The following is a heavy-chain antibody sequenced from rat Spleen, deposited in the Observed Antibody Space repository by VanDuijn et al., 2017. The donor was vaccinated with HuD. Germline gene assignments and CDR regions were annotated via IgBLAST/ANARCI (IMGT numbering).Heavy chain of an antibody. CDR1: GFTFSDYY. Sequence: EVQLVESGGGLVQPGRSLKLSCAASGFTFSDYYMAWVRQAPTKGLEWVASISYDGGSTYYRDSVKGRVTISRDNAKSSLYLQMDSLRSADTATYYCTAHGNRVSRFAYWGQGTLVTVSS. D-gene: IGHD1-4*01. V-gene: IGHV5-20*01. J-gene: IGHJ3*01. CDR2: ISYDGGST. CDR3: TAHGNRVSRFAY.